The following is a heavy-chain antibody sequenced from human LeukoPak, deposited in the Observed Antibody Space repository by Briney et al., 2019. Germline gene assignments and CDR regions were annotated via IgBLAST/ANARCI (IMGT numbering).Heavy chain of an antibody. CDR1: GFTFSSYS. Sequence: GGSLRLSCAASGFTFSSYSMNWVRQAPGKGLEWVSSISSSSSYIYYADSVKGRFTISRDNAKNSLYLQMHSLRAEDTAVYYCASFSAGAETGFDYWGQGTLVTVSS. D-gene: IGHD1-26*01. V-gene: IGHV3-21*01. J-gene: IGHJ4*02. CDR3: ASFSAGAETGFDY. CDR2: ISSSSSYI.